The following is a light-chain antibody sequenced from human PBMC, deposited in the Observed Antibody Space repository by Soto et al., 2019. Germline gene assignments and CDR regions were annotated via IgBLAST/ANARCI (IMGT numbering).Light chain of an antibody. CDR3: QQFDDYPLT. CDR2: DAS. J-gene: IGKJ3*01. V-gene: IGKV1D-13*01. Sequence: AIQLTQSPSSLSASLGDSVTITCRASQGISSALAWYQQKSGRPPKLLIYDASTLETGVPSRFSGSRSGKDFTLTVSSLQPEDFATYYCQQFDDYPLTFGPGTNVDIK. CDR1: QGISSA.